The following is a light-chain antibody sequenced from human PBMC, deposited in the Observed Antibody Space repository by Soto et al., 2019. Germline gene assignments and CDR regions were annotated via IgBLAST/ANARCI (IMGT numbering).Light chain of an antibody. Sequence: QSVLTQPPSVSAAPGQKVTISCSGSRSNIGDNYVSWYQQLPGTAPKLLISDNERRPSGIPDRFSGSKSGTTATLAITGLQTGDEAEYYCGTWDTSLSAYLFAAGTKLTVL. CDR1: RSNIGDNY. J-gene: IGLJ1*01. CDR2: DNE. V-gene: IGLV1-51*01. CDR3: GTWDTSLSAYL.